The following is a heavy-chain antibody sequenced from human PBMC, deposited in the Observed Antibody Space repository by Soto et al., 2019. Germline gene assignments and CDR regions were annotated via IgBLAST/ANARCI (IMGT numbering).Heavy chain of an antibody. Sequence: SVKVSCKASGGTFSSYAISWVRQAPGQGLEWMGGIIPIFGTANYAQKFQGRVTITADESTSTAYMELSSLRSEDTAVYYCARDQEVAAAGVPLEIGSYYYYGMDVWGQGTTVTVSS. J-gene: IGHJ6*02. D-gene: IGHD6-13*01. CDR2: IIPIFGTA. CDR3: ARDQEVAAAGVPLEIGSYYYYGMDV. CDR1: GGTFSSYA. V-gene: IGHV1-69*13.